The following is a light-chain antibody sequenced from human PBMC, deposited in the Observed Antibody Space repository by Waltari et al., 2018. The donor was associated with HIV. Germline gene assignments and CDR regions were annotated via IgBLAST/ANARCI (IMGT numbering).Light chain of an antibody. V-gene: IGKV3-20*01. CDR3: QQSGSSIS. J-gene: IGKJ5*01. Sequence: EIVLTQSPGTLSLSPGERAILSCKASPTVGSIYLNLYQQKPGQAPRLLRYGASNRASGIPDRFSGSESETDFTHTISSLESEDSAVYYWQQSGSSISFGQGTRLEIK. CDR2: GAS. CDR1: PTVGSIY.